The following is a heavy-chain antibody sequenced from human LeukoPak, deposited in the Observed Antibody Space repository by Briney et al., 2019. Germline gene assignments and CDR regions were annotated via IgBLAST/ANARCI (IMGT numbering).Heavy chain of an antibody. CDR1: GYTFTGYY. CDR2: INPNNGGT. D-gene: IGHD2-2*01. Sequence: GASVKVSCKASGYTFTGYYMHWVRQAPGQGLEWMGWINPNNGGTNYAQKVQGRVTMTRDTSISTAYMELSRLRSDGTAVYYCARDLRGYCSSTSCYPEGYWGQGTLVTVSS. CDR3: ARDLRGYCSSTSCYPEGY. J-gene: IGHJ4*02. V-gene: IGHV1-2*02.